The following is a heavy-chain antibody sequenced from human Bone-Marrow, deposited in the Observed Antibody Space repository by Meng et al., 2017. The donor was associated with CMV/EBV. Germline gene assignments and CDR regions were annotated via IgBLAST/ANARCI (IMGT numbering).Heavy chain of an antibody. CDR1: GGSFSGYY. Sequence: SETLSLTCAVYGGSFSGYYWSWIRQPPGKGLEWIGEINHSGSTNCNPSLKSRVTISVDTSKDQFSLKLSSVTAADAAVYFCARSSDITGSLDYWGQGTLVTVSS. D-gene: IGHD3-10*01. J-gene: IGHJ4*02. V-gene: IGHV4-34*01. CDR3: ARSSDITGSLDY. CDR2: INHSGST.